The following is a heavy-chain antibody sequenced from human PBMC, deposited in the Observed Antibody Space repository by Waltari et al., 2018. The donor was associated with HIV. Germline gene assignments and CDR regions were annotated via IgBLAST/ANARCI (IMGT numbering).Heavy chain of an antibody. CDR1: RSTNSRGSHY. CDR2: VYASGST. Sequence: QVQLQEPGSGLVQPSHTLYLTCPVSRSTNSRGSHYWSWVRHPAGDCLEWIGRVYASGSTNYNPSLKSRVTISVDTSRNQCSLRLSSVTAADTAVDYCAGDPLLRRDYYYGMDVWGHGTTVTVSS. D-gene: IGHD3-22*01. CDR3: AGDPLLRRDYYYGMDV. J-gene: IGHJ6*02. V-gene: IGHV4-61*02.